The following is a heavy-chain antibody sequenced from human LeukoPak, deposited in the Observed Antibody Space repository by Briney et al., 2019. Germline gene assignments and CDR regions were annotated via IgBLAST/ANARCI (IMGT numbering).Heavy chain of an antibody. CDR3: GALYDSGGYYDY. D-gene: IGHD3-22*01. J-gene: IGHJ4*02. V-gene: IGHV3-15*01. CDR1: GFTFSNAW. Sequence: AGGSLRLSCAASGFTFSNAWMSWVRQAPGKGLEWVGRIKSKTDGGTTDYAAPVKGRFTISRDDSKNTLYLQMNSLRAEDTAVYYCGALYDSGGYYDYWGQGTLVTVSS. CDR2: IKSKTDGGTT.